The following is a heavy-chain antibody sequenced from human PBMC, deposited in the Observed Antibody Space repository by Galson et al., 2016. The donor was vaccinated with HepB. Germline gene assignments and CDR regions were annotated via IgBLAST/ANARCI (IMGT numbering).Heavy chain of an antibody. CDR2: IGRGDTTI. CDR1: GFTFSDYY. CDR3: ARLIYYYYAMDY. Sequence: SLRLSCAASGFTFSDYYMSWIRQSPGKGLEWVSYIGRGDTTIYYADSVKGRFTISRDNAKNSLYLQMSSLEAEDTAVYYCARLIYYYYAMDYWGQGTLVTVSS. J-gene: IGHJ4*02. D-gene: IGHD1-26*01. V-gene: IGHV3-11*01.